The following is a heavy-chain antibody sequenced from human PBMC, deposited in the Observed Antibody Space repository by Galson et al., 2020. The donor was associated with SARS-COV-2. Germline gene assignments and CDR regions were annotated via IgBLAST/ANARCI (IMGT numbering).Heavy chain of an antibody. CDR2: IYPSRGT. V-gene: IGHV4-30-2*01. J-gene: IGHJ3*02. Sequence: SETVSLTCAVPGTSISGGSYSWNWIRPPPGKGLEWNGNIYPSRGTYYNPSLKSRVTISGDRSKNQFSLRLSSVTAADASVYFCARLHYGEYAPEAFDIWGPGTRVTVAS. CDR1: GTSISGGSYS. D-gene: IGHD4-17*01. CDR3: ARLHYGEYAPEAFDI.